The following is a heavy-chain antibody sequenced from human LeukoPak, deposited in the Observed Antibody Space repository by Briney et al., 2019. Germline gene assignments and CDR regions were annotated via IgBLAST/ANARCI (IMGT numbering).Heavy chain of an antibody. CDR1: GYTFTSYG. J-gene: IGHJ5*02. Sequence: ASVKVSCKASGYTFTSYGISWVRQAPGQGLEWMGWISAYNGNTNYAQKLQGRVTMTTDTSTSTAYMELRSLRSGDTAVYYCARELPSFREFDPWGQGTLVTVSS. CDR2: ISAYNGNT. CDR3: ARELPSFREFDP. V-gene: IGHV1-18*01.